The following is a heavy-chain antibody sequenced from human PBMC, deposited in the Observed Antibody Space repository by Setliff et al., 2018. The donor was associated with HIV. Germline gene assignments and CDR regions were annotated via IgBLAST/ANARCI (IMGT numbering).Heavy chain of an antibody. D-gene: IGHD7-27*01. V-gene: IGHV2-70*17. CDR3: ARMIRVPNHFDY. J-gene: IGHJ4*02. CDR2: IDWDGDK. Sequence: SGPTLVNPTQTLTLTCTFSGFSLTTSDMCVSWIRQPPGKALEWLARIDWDGDKFYNTSLKTRLTISKDTSKNQVVLTMTNMDPVDTGTYYCARMIRVPNHFDYWGQGTLVTVS. CDR1: GFSLTTSDMC.